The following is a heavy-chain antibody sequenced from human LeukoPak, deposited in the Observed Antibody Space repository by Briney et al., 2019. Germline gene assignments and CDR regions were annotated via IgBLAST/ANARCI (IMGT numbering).Heavy chain of an antibody. J-gene: IGHJ4*02. V-gene: IGHV3-33*01. CDR2: IWYDGSNK. Sequence: GGSLRLSCAASGFTFSSYGMHWVRQAPGKGLEWVAVIWYDGSNKYYADSVKGRFTISRDNSKNTLYLQMNSLRAEDTAVYYCARGDYYDSSGSFFDYWGEGTLVTVSS. CDR1: GFTFSSYG. CDR3: ARGDYYDSSGSFFDY. D-gene: IGHD3-22*01.